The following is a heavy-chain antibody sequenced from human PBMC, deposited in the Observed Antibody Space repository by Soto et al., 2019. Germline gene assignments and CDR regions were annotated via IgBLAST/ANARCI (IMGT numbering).Heavy chain of an antibody. Sequence: GGSLRLSCAASGFTVSTKSMSWVRQAPGKGLEWVSVIYSGGSTFYAATARGRFTISRYNSKNTVKLQMKSVSDEDTDGYYCARDPWGLDYWGQGTMVTVSS. CDR2: IYSGGST. CDR3: ARDPWGLDY. V-gene: IGHV3-66*01. J-gene: IGHJ4*02. D-gene: IGHD3-16*01. CDR1: GFTVSTKS.